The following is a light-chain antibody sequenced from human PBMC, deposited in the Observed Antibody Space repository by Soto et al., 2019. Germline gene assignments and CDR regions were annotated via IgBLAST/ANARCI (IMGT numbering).Light chain of an antibody. Sequence: EIQMTQSPSSLSASVEDRVTITCRASQSVARFLNWYQQKPGKAPKLLIFAASTLQSGVPSRFSGSGSGTHFTLTINSLQPEDFATYYCQQNYSPPPVTFGQGTRLEIK. CDR2: AAS. J-gene: IGKJ5*01. V-gene: IGKV1-39*01. CDR1: QSVARF. CDR3: QQNYSPPPVT.